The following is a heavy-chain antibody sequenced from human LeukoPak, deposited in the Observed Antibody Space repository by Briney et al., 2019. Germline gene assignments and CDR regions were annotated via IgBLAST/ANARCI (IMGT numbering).Heavy chain of an antibody. Sequence: GGSLRLSCAASGFAFSTYVMHWVRQAPGKGLEWVAIIWFDGSKDYHADSVKGRFTISRDNSRNTLFLQTDSLRVEDTALYYCARDVTGSLDYWGQGTLVTVSS. D-gene: IGHD2-8*02. CDR1: GFAFSTYV. J-gene: IGHJ4*02. CDR2: IWFDGSKD. V-gene: IGHV3-33*01. CDR3: ARDVTGSLDY.